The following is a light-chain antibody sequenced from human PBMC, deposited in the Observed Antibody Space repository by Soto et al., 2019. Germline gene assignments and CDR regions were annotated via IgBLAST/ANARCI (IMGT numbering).Light chain of an antibody. CDR2: GAS. Sequence: EIVLTQSPGTLSLSPGERATLSCRASQSIRGNYLAWYQQKPGRAPRLLIYGASNRATGIPERFSGSGSGTDFTLTIGRLEPQDSAMYYCQQYVISVTFGQGTRLEIK. CDR1: QSIRGNY. V-gene: IGKV3-20*01. J-gene: IGKJ5*01. CDR3: QQYVISVT.